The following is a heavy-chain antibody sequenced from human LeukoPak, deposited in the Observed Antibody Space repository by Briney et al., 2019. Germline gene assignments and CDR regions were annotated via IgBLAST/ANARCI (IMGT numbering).Heavy chain of an antibody. D-gene: IGHD2-21*02. CDR2: IYPGDSDT. CDR1: GYSFTSYW. J-gene: IGHJ6*02. V-gene: IGHV5-51*01. CDR3: ATVMVLNSNCGGDCYTLYGMDV. Sequence: GESLQISCKGSGYSFTSYWIGWVRQMPGKGLEWMGIIYPGDSDTRYSPSFQGQVTISADKSISTAYLQWSSLKASDTAMYYCATVMVLNSNCGGDCYTLYGMDVWGQGTTVTVSS.